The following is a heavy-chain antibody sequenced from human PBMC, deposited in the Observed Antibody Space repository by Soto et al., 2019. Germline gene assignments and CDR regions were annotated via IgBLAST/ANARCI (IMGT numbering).Heavy chain of an antibody. Sequence: QVQLQESGPGLVKPSETLSLTCTVSGGSISIYYWSWIRQPPGKGLEWIGYVYYSGSTNYNPSVKSRVTISVDTSKNQFSLRLSSVTAADTPVYYCARGTDYGDYYFDYWGQGTLVTVSS. D-gene: IGHD4-17*01. CDR1: GGSISIYY. V-gene: IGHV4-59*01. CDR2: VYYSGST. CDR3: ARGTDYGDYYFDY. J-gene: IGHJ4*02.